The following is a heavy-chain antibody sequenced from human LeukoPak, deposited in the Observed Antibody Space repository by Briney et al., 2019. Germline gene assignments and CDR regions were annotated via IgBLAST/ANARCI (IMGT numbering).Heavy chain of an antibody. CDR3: ARALYSSSFYYYYYMDV. CDR2: MNPNSGNT. J-gene: IGHJ6*03. CDR1: GYTFTSYD. D-gene: IGHD6-6*01. Sequence: ASVKVSCKASGYTFTSYDINWVRQATGQGLEWMGWMNPNSGNTGYAQKFQGGVTITRNTSISTAYMELSSLRSEDTAVYYCARALYSSSFYYYYYMDVWGKGTTVTVSS. V-gene: IGHV1-8*03.